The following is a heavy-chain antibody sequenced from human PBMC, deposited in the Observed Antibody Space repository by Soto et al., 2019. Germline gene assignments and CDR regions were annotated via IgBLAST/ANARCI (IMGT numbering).Heavy chain of an antibody. J-gene: IGHJ6*02. CDR2: IYHSGST. CDR1: GGSISSGGYS. D-gene: IGHD6-13*01. CDR3: ARDLGGYSSLDGMDV. Sequence: LSLTCAVSGGSISSGGYSWSWIRQPPGKGLEWIGYIYHSGSTYYNPSLKSRVTISVDRSKNQFSLKLSSVTAADTAVYYCARDLGGYSSLDGMDVWGQGTTVTVSS. V-gene: IGHV4-30-2*01.